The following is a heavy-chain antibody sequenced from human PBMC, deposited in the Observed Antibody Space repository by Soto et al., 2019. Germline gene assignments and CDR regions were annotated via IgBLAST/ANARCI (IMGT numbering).Heavy chain of an antibody. CDR1: GGSISSGGYY. Sequence: SETLSLTCTVSGGSISSGGYYWSWIRQHPGKGLEWIGYIYYSGSTYYNPSLKSRVTISVDTSKNQFSLKLSSVTAADTAVYYCARAPRVLMVYAIQYYFDYWGQGTLVTVSS. J-gene: IGHJ4*02. D-gene: IGHD2-8*01. V-gene: IGHV4-31*03. CDR2: IYYSGST. CDR3: ARAPRVLMVYAIQYYFDY.